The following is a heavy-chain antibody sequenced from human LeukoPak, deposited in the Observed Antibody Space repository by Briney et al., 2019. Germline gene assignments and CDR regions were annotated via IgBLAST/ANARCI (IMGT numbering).Heavy chain of an antibody. CDR3: ATRKIDAFDM. V-gene: IGHV3-74*01. CDR1: GFTFSDYW. J-gene: IGHJ3*02. Sequence: VGSLRLSCAASGFTFSDYWMHWVRQAPGKGLIWVSRINTYGSSTDYVDSVKGRFTISRDNAKNTLYLQMNSLKAEDTAVYYCATRKIDAFDMWGQGTMVTVSS. CDR2: INTYGSST.